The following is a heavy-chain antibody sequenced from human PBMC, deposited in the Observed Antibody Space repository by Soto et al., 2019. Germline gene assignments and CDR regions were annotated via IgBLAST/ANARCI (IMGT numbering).Heavy chain of an antibody. Sequence: PSETLSLTCNVSGGSISSGGYYWNWIRQVPGRGLEWIGYISYSASSFYNPSLESRVSVSIDTSGNQFSLKLSSMTAADTAVYFCARAHQCYYDFSGYSKQSFHFDSWGQGTLVTVSS. CDR3: ARAHQCYYDFSGYSKQSFHFDS. CDR2: ISYSASS. J-gene: IGHJ4*02. V-gene: IGHV4-31*03. D-gene: IGHD3-22*01. CDR1: GGSISSGGYY.